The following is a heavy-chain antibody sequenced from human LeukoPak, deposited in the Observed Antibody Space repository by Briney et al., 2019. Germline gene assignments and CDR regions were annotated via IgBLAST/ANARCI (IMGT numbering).Heavy chain of an antibody. D-gene: IGHD5-18*01. J-gene: IGHJ3*02. Sequence: GGSLRLSCAASGFTFSSYAMHWVRQAPGKGLEYVSAISSNGGSTYYANSVKGRFTISRDNSKNTLYLQMNSLRAEDTAVYYCAKVLGYSYGFADAFDIWGQGTMVTVSS. CDR3: AKVLGYSYGFADAFDI. CDR1: GFTFSSYA. CDR2: ISSNGGST. V-gene: IGHV3-64*01.